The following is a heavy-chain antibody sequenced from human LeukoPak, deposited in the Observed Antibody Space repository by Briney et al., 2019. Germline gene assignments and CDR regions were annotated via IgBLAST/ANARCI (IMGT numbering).Heavy chain of an antibody. CDR2: ISSRSNYI. V-gene: IGHV3-21*01. Sequence: GGSLRLSCAASGFTFSSYTMNWVRQAPGKGLEWVSSISSRSNYIYYADSVKGRFTISRDNAKNSLYLQMNSLRAEDTAVYYCARVECSSTSCYSDYWGQGTLVTVSS. J-gene: IGHJ4*02. CDR3: ARVECSSTSCYSDY. CDR1: GFTFSSYT. D-gene: IGHD2-2*01.